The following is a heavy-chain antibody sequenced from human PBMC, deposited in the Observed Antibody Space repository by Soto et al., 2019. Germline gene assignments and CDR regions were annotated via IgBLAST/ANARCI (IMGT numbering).Heavy chain of an antibody. D-gene: IGHD3-22*01. CDR2: ISSSSSYI. J-gene: IGHJ5*02. CDR3: ARENYYYDSSGYPNWFDP. CDR1: GFTFSSYS. V-gene: IGHV3-21*01. Sequence: EVQLVESGGGLVKPGGSLRLSXAASGFTFSSYSMNWVRQAPGKGLEWVSSISSSSSYIYYADSVKGRFTISRDNAKNSLYLQMNSLRAEDTAVYYCARENYYYDSSGYPNWFDPWGQGTLVTVSS.